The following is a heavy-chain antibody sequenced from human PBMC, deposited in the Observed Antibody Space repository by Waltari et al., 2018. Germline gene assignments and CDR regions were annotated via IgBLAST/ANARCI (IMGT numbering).Heavy chain of an antibody. V-gene: IGHV1-69*01. Sequence: QVQLVQSGAEVKKPGSSVKVSCKASGGTFSSYAISWVRQAPGQGLEWLGGIIRSFGKENYAQKFQGRVKITADECTGTADMELRSLGTEDTAVYYCARRWENWFDPWGQGTLVTVAS. CDR2: IIRSFGKE. D-gene: IGHD1-26*01. CDR1: GGTFSSYA. CDR3: ARRWENWFDP. J-gene: IGHJ5*02.